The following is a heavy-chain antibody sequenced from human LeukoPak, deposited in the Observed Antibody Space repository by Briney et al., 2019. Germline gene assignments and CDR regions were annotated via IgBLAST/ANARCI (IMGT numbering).Heavy chain of an antibody. V-gene: IGHV3-23*01. J-gene: IGHJ6*02. CDR3: TTDTRAPHYYGMDV. Sequence: GGSLRLSCAASGFTFSSYAMSWVRQAPGKGLEWVSAISGSGGSTYYADSVKGRFTISRDNSKNTLYLQMNSLRAEDTAVYYCTTDTRAPHYYGMDVWGQGTTVTVSS. CDR2: ISGSGGST. CDR1: GFTFSSYA.